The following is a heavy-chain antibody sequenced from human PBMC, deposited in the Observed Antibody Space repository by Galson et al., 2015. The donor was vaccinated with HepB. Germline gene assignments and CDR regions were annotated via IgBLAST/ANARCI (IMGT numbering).Heavy chain of an antibody. J-gene: IGHJ4*02. CDR3: VGGGGGVISLFDY. Sequence: SLRLSCAASGFTFSSYAMSWVRQAPGKGLEWVSVISRSGGSTYYADSVKGRFTISRDNSKNTRYLQMNSLRAEDTAVYYCVGGGGGVISLFDYWGQGTLVTVSS. CDR2: ISRSGGST. D-gene: IGHD3-10*01. CDR1: GFTFSSYA. V-gene: IGHV3-23*01.